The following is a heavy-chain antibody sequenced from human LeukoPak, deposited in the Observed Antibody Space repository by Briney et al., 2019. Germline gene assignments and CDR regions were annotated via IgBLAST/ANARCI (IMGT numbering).Heavy chain of an antibody. J-gene: IGHJ4*02. V-gene: IGHV1-18*01. Sequence: ASVKVSCKASGYTFTSYGISWVRQAPGQGLEWMGWIRGDNGNTNYVQKLQGRVTMTTDTSTSTAYMELRSLRSDDTAVYYCARDRSSTGPNSFDYWGQGTLVTVSS. CDR2: IRGDNGNT. D-gene: IGHD4-17*01. CDR1: GYTFTSYG. CDR3: ARDRSSTGPNSFDY.